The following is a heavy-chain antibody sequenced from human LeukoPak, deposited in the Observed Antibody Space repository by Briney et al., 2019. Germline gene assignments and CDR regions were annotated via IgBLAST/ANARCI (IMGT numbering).Heavy chain of an antibody. CDR2: IIPIFGTA. D-gene: IGHD4-17*01. CDR3: ATLAGDGDYGRGAFDI. V-gene: IGHV1-69*05. J-gene: IGHJ3*02. Sequence: SVKVSCKASGGTFSSYAISWVRQAPGQGLEWMGGIIPIFGTANYAQKFQGRVTITTDESTSTAYMELSSLRSEDTAVYYCATLAGDGDYGRGAFDIWGQGTMVTASS. CDR1: GGTFSSYA.